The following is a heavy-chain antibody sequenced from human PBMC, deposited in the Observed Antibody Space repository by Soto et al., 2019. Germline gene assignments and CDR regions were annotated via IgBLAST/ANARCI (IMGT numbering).Heavy chain of an antibody. CDR3: ARSMMVRGVLFDL. CDR2: IYSGGSR. J-gene: IGHJ4*02. Sequence: EVQLVESGGGLIQPGGSLRLSCEVSGFSVSGNYMSWVRQAPGKGLDWASVIYSGGSRYYADSVRGRFTISRDESQNTLYLQMNNLRAEDTAVYYCARSMMVRGVLFDLWGRGSLVSVSS. D-gene: IGHD3-10*01. CDR1: GFSVSGNY. V-gene: IGHV3-53*01.